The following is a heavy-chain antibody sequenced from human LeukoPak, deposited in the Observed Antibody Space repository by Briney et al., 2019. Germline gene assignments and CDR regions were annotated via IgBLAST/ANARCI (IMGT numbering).Heavy chain of an antibody. J-gene: IGHJ4*02. CDR1: GGTFSSYG. Sequence: GASVKVSCKASGGTFSSYGISWVRQAPGQGLEWMGWISAYNGNTNYAQKLQGRVTMTTDTSTSTAYMELRSLRADDTAVYYCARENYYYDSSGYSYYFDYWGQGTLVTVSS. D-gene: IGHD3-22*01. V-gene: IGHV1-18*01. CDR3: ARENYYYDSSGYSYYFDY. CDR2: ISAYNGNT.